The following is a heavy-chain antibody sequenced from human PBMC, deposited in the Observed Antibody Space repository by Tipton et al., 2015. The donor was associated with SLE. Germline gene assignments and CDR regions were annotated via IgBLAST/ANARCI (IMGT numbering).Heavy chain of an antibody. CDR2: IYYSGST. CDR1: GGYISSHY. D-gene: IGHD1-14*01. J-gene: IGHJ5*02. Sequence: TLSLTCAVSGGYISSHYWSWIRQPPGKGLEWIGYIYYSGSTNYNPSLKSRVTISVDRSKNQFSLKLSSVTAADTAVYYCARGLSGWWFDPWGQGTLVTVSS. V-gene: IGHV4-59*11. CDR3: ARGLSGWWFDP.